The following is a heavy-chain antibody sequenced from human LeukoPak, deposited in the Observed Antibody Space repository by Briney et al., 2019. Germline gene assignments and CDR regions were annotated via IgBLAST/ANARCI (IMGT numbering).Heavy chain of an antibody. CDR3: ARDPSNRDGYNSGDY. V-gene: IGHV3-74*01. D-gene: IGHD5-24*01. J-gene: IGHJ4*02. CDR1: GFTFSFYW. Sequence: GGSLRLSCASSGFTFSFYWMHWVRQAPGKGLVWVSRINNDGGSTSYAGSVKGRFTISRDNSKNTLYLQMNSLRAEDTAVYYCARDPSNRDGYNSGDYWGQGTLVTVSS. CDR2: INNDGGST.